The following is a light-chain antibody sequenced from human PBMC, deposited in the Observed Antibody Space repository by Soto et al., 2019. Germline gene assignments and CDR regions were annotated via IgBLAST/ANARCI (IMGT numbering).Light chain of an antibody. CDR2: RAS. Sequence: DIQMTQSPASLSASVGDRVTITCRASQTIGNYLNWYQQKPGKAPTVVIYRASTLQSGVPSRFSGSGSGTDFTLTISRLQPEDFANYYCQQSYSTPAWTFGQGTKVDIK. J-gene: IGKJ1*01. V-gene: IGKV1-39*01. CDR1: QTIGNY. CDR3: QQSYSTPAWT.